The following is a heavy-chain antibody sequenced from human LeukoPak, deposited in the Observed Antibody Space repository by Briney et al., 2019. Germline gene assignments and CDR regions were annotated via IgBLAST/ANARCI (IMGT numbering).Heavy chain of an antibody. Sequence: GGSLRLXCAASGFTFSDHYMDWVRQAPGKGLEWVGRTRNKANSYTTEYAASVKGRFTISRDDSKNSLYLQMNSLKTEDTAVCYCARRIHDSSGYSANDYWGQGTLVTVSS. V-gene: IGHV3-72*01. CDR2: TRNKANSYTT. J-gene: IGHJ4*02. CDR1: GFTFSDHY. CDR3: ARRIHDSSGYSANDY. D-gene: IGHD3-22*01.